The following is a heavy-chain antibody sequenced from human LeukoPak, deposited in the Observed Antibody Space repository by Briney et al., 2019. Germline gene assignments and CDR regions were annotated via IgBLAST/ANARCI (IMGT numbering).Heavy chain of an antibody. Sequence: SETLSLTCTVSGGSISSYYWSWIRQPPGKGLEWIGYIYYSGSTNYNPSLKSRVTISVDTSKNQFSLKLSSVTAADTAVYYCARNQLLVLGFDYWGQGTLVTVSS. D-gene: IGHD6-13*01. CDR2: IYYSGST. V-gene: IGHV4-59*01. J-gene: IGHJ4*02. CDR1: GGSISSYY. CDR3: ARNQLLVLGFDY.